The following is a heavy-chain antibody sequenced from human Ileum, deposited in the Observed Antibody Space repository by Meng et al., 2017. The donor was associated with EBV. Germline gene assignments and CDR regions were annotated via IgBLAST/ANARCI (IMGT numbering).Heavy chain of an antibody. J-gene: IGHJ4*02. CDR2: IYYSGST. Sequence: VQLQESGAGLVKPASTFALPCIYSGGSISGYYWSWDRQPPGKGLEWIGYIYYSGSTNYNPSLKSRVTISVDTSKNQFSLNLSFVTAADTAVYYCARGGWSLDYWGQGTLVTASS. D-gene: IGHD2-15*01. CDR3: ARGGWSLDY. CDR1: GGSISGYY. V-gene: IGHV4-59*08.